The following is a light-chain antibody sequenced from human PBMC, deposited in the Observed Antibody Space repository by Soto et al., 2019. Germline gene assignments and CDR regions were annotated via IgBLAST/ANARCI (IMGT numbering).Light chain of an antibody. CDR1: QSISTN. V-gene: IGKV3-15*01. J-gene: IGKJ4*01. CDR3: QQCNWPLT. CDR2: GAS. Sequence: EIVMTQSPATLSVSPGERATLSCRASQSISTNLAWYQQKPGQAPRLLIYGASIRATGVPARFSGSESGTEFTLTISSLQSEDFAVYYCQQCNWPLTFGGGTKVEIK.